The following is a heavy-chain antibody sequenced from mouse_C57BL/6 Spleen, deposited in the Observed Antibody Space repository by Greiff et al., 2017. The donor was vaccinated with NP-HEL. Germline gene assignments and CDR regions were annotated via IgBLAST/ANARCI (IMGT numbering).Heavy chain of an antibody. V-gene: IGHV1-18*01. J-gene: IGHJ4*01. CDR3: ARRDYDYDEGMDY. Sequence: VQLQQSGPELVKPGASVKIPCKASGYTFTDYNMDWVKQSHGKSLEWIGDINPNNGGTIYNQKFKGKATLTVDKSSSTAYMELRSLTSEDTAVYYCARRDYDYDEGMDYWGQGTSVTVSS. CDR1: GYTFTDYN. CDR2: INPNNGGT. D-gene: IGHD2-4*01.